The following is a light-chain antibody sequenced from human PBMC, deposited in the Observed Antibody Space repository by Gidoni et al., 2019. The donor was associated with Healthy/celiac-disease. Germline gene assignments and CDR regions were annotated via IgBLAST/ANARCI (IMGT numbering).Light chain of an antibody. CDR2: GKN. CDR3: NSRDSSGNHVV. J-gene: IGLJ2*01. Sequence: SSELPQDPAVSVALGQTVRITCQGDSLRSYYASWYQQKPGQAPVLVIYGKNNRPSGIPDRFSGSSSGNTASLTITGAQAEDEADYYCNSRDSSGNHVVFSGGTKLTVL. CDR1: SLRSYY. V-gene: IGLV3-19*01.